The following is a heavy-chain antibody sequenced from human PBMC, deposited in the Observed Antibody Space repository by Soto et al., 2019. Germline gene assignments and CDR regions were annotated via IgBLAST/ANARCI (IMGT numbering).Heavy chain of an antibody. D-gene: IGHD3-22*01. CDR3: ANGRYFDSSGGCANY. CDR2: ISGSGHAT. J-gene: IGHJ4*02. CDR1: GFMFDNYA. Sequence: EVRLLESGGGSVPPGASARLSCLTSGFMFDNYAMSWVRQSPARGLEWVAAISGSGHATYYTQSVRGRFTISRDKSKKTVFLQMNNLRSEDTAIYYCANGRYFDSSGGCANYWGLGTLVTVSS. V-gene: IGHV3-23*01.